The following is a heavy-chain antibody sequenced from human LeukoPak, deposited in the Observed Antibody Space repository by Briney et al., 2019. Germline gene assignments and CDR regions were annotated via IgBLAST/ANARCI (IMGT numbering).Heavy chain of an antibody. D-gene: IGHD2-2*01. V-gene: IGHV4-59*01. J-gene: IGHJ3*02. CDR1: GGSISSYY. CDR2: IYYSGST. CDR3: ARVLVVVPTEWGTYDAFDI. Sequence: TSETLSLTCTVSGGSISSYYWSWIRQPPGKGLEWIGYIYYSGSTNYNPSLKSRVTISVDTSKNQFSLKLSSVTAADTAVYYCARVLVVVPTEWGTYDAFDIWGQGTMVTVSS.